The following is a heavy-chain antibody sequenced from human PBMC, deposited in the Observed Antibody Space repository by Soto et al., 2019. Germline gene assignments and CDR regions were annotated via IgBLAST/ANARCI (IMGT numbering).Heavy chain of an antibody. CDR2: ISYDGSSK. CDR3: ARRAELWFGDQYYYGMDV. CDR1: GFTFSSYA. D-gene: IGHD3-10*01. J-gene: IGHJ6*02. Sequence: PGGSLRLSCAASGFTFSSYAMHWVRQAPGKGLEWVAVISYDGSSKYYADSVKGRFTISRDNSKNTLYLQMNSLRAEDTAVYYCARRAELWFGDQYYYGMDVWGQGTTVTVSS. V-gene: IGHV3-30-3*01.